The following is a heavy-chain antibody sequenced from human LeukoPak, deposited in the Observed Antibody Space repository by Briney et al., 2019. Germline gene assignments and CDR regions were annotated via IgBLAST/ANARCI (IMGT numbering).Heavy chain of an antibody. CDR3: AKGSAGDFDY. D-gene: IGHD6-13*01. V-gene: IGHV3-9*01. Sequence: GGSLRLSCAASGFTFGAYCMHWVRQAPGTGLEWVSGISWDSGTIGYADSVKGRFTISRDNAKNSLYLQMNSLRAEDTALYYCAKGSAGDFDYWGQGTLVTVSS. CDR2: ISWDSGTI. CDR1: GFTFGAYC. J-gene: IGHJ4*02.